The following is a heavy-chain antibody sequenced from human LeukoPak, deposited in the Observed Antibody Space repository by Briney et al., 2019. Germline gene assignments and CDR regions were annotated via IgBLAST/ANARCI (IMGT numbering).Heavy chain of an antibody. CDR2: IYYSGST. Sequence: SETLSLTCTVSGGSISSYYWSWIRQPPGKGLEWIGYIYYSGSTNYNPSLKSRVTISVDTSKNQFSLKLSSVTAADTAVYYCARAFIAVAGTPRYYYYYMDVWGKGTTVTISS. D-gene: IGHD6-19*01. J-gene: IGHJ6*03. CDR1: GGSISSYY. CDR3: ARAFIAVAGTPRYYYYYMDV. V-gene: IGHV4-59*01.